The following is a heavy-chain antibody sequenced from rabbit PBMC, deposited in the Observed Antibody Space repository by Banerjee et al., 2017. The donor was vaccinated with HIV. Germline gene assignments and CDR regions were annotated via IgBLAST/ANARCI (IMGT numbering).Heavy chain of an antibody. V-gene: IGHV1S40*01. J-gene: IGHJ4*01. Sequence: QSLEESGGDLVKPGASLTLTCKASGIDFSSNYYMCWVRQAPGKGPEWIACIYTGSSGSTYYASWAKGRFTISKTSSTTVTLQMNSLTAADTATYFCARDLAGVIGWNFNLWGQGTLVTVS. D-gene: IGHD4-1*01. CDR2: IYTGSSGST. CDR1: GIDFSSNYY. CDR3: ARDLAGVIGWNFNL.